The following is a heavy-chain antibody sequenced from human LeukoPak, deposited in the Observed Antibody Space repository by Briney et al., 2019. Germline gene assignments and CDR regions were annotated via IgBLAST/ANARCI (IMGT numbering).Heavy chain of an antibody. V-gene: IGHV3-23*01. Sequence: GRCLRLSCAASVFTFSIYAMSWVPRAPGKGLEWGSAIGGSGCSTYYPDSVKGRFTISRDNTKNSLYLQMNSLRAEDTAVYCCAKSPQWLAIDWGQGTLVTVSS. CDR1: VFTFSIYA. D-gene: IGHD6-19*01. J-gene: IGHJ4*02. CDR3: AKSPQWLAID. CDR2: IGGSGCST.